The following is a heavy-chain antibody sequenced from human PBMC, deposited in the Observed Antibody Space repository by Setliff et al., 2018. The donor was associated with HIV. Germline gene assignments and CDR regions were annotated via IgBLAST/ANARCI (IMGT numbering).Heavy chain of an antibody. Sequence: PGGSLRLSCAASGFTFATYAMSWVRQAPGKGLEWVSAISGSGGSTYYADSVKGRFTISRDNSKSTLYLQMNSLRAEDTAVYYCARGGVGQQLVKDHWGQGTLVTVPQ. D-gene: IGHD6-13*01. J-gene: IGHJ4*02. CDR3: ARGGVGQQLVKDH. V-gene: IGHV3-23*01. CDR1: GFTFATYA. CDR2: ISGSGGST.